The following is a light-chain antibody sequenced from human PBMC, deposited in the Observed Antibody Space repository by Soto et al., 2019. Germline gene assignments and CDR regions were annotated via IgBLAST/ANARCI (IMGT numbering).Light chain of an antibody. J-gene: IGLJ3*02. V-gene: IGLV1-44*01. CDR2: SNN. CDR3: AAWDDSLNAWV. CDR1: SSNIGTNT. Sequence: QSVLTQPPSASGTPGQRVTISCSGRSSNIGTNTVNWYHQLPGTAPKLLIHSNNQRPSGVPDRFSGSKSGTSASLAISGLQSEDEADYYCAAWDDSLNAWVFGGGTKLTVL.